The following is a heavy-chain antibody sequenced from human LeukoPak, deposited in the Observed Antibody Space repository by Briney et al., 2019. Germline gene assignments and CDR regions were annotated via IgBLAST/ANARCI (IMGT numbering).Heavy chain of an antibody. CDR1: GYSITSYL. D-gene: IGHD6-13*01. CDR2: IYPGDSDT. CDR3: ARPQGGIEAFDI. V-gene: IGHV5-51*01. Sequence: GESLKISSKGSGYSITSYLLGLVRQMPGKGLEWMGIIYPGDSDTRYSPSFQGQVTISADKSISTAYLQWSRLKASDTAMYYCARPQGGIEAFDIRGQGTMVTVSS. J-gene: IGHJ3*02.